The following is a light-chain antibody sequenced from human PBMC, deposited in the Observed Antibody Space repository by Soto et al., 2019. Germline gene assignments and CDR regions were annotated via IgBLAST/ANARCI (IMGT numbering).Light chain of an antibody. Sequence: QSALTPPPSASGSPGPSVTISCTGTSSDVGAYNYVSWYQQHAGKAPKLVIYEVTKRPSGVPDRFSGSKSANTASLTVSGLQAVDEAEYYCSSFASSNTCVFGGGTKLTVL. J-gene: IGLJ3*02. CDR1: SSDVGAYNY. CDR3: SSFASSNTCV. V-gene: IGLV2-8*01. CDR2: EVT.